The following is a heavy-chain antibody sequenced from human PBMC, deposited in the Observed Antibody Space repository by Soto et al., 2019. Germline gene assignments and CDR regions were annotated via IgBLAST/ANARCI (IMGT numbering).Heavy chain of an antibody. D-gene: IGHD2-15*01. Sequence: SETLSLTCTVSGGSISSGGYYWSWIRQHPGKGLEWIGYIYYSGSTYYNPSLKSRVTISVDTSKNQFSLKLSSVTAADTAVYYCARVWIERIVVVVADPGGAYWFDPWGQGTLVTVSS. J-gene: IGHJ5*02. CDR1: GGSISSGGYY. CDR2: IYYSGST. V-gene: IGHV4-31*03. CDR3: ARVWIERIVVVVADPGGAYWFDP.